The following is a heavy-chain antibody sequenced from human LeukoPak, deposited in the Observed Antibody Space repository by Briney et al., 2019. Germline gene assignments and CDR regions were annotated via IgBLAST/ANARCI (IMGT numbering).Heavy chain of an antibody. CDR2: INPNSGGT. CDR1: GYTFTGYY. D-gene: IGHD6-13*01. J-gene: IGHJ4*02. V-gene: IGHV1-2*06. Sequence: VASVKVSCKASGYTFTGYYMHWVRQAPGQGLELMGRINPNSGGTNYAQKFQGRVTMTRDTSISTAYMELSRLRSDDTAVYYCARAVGEQQLVLDYWGQGTLVTVSS. CDR3: ARAVGEQQLVLDY.